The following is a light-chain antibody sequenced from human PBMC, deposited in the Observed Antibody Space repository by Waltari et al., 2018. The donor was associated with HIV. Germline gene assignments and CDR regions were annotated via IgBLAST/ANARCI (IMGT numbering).Light chain of an antibody. Sequence: QPVLTQPPSASGTPGQRVTISCSGSSSNIENDNVYWYQQFPGAAPKLLIYKDTRRPSWVPDRFTGSQSGTSASLAIGGLRSEDEADYYCVGWDSRLRGYVFGTGTKVTVL. V-gene: IGLV1-47*01. CDR1: SSNIENDN. CDR3: VGWDSRLRGYV. J-gene: IGLJ1*01. CDR2: KDT.